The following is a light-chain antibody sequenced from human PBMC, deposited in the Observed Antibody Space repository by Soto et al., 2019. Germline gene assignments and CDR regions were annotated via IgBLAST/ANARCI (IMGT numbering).Light chain of an antibody. CDR3: AAWDDSLRWV. V-gene: IGLV1-47*01. CDR2: RNN. J-gene: IGLJ3*02. CDR1: SSNIGSNY. Sequence: VLTQPPSASGPPGQRVTISCSGSSSNIGSNYVYWYQQLPGTAPKLLIYRNNQRPSGVPDRFSGSKSGTSASLAISGLRSEDEADYYCAAWDDSLRWVFGGGTKLTVL.